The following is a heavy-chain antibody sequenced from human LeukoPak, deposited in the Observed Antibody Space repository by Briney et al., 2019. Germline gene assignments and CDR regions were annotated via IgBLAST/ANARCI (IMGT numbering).Heavy chain of an antibody. Sequence: PGGSLRLSCAASGFTFSSHAVSWVRQAPGKGLEWLSYISPSGGNRFYADSVKGRFTISRDNAKNSVFLQMNDLRAGDTALYYCASRRSGWPNDAFDIWGQGTMVIVTS. D-gene: IGHD6-19*01. CDR1: GFTFSSHA. J-gene: IGHJ3*02. V-gene: IGHV3-48*03. CDR2: ISPSGGNR. CDR3: ASRRSGWPNDAFDI.